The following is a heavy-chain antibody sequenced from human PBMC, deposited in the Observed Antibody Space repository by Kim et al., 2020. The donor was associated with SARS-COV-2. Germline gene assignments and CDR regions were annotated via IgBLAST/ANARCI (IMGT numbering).Heavy chain of an antibody. Sequence: SETLSLTCAVSGGSISSYYWSWIRQPPGKGLEWIGYIYHSGSINYNPSLKRRVTISVDTSKNQFSLQLTSVTAADTAVYYCARGHGFGYPFHICGLGPM. J-gene: IGHJ3*02. V-gene: IGHV4-59*12. CDR1: GGSISSYY. D-gene: IGHD2-2*03. CDR2: IYHSGSI. CDR3: ARGHGFGYPFHI.